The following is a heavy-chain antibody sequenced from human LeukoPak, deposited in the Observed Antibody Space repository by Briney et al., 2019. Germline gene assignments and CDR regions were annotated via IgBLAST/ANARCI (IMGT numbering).Heavy chain of an antibody. CDR3: AREKSSGWFYFDY. CDR1: GFTFSDYY. Sequence: PGGSLRLPCAASGFTFSDYYMSWIRQAPGKGLEWVSYISSGGTTIYFTDSVKGRFTISRDNAENSLYLQMNSLRAEDTAVYYCAREKSSGWFYFDYWGQGTLVTVSS. D-gene: IGHD6-19*01. J-gene: IGHJ4*02. CDR2: ISSGGTTI. V-gene: IGHV3-11*01.